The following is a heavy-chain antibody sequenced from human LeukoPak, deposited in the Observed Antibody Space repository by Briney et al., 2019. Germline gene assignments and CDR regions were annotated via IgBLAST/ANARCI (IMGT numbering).Heavy chain of an antibody. Sequence: GGSLRLSCAASGFTFSSYAMHWVRQAPGKGLERVGRIKPKTDGETTEYAAPVKDRFSISRDDSKSMMYLQMNSLKTEDTAVYYCITPLPYSAQGGQGTLVTVSS. CDR1: GFTFSSYA. D-gene: IGHD2-21*01. CDR3: ITPLPYSAQ. J-gene: IGHJ4*02. V-gene: IGHV3-15*07. CDR2: IKPKTDGETT.